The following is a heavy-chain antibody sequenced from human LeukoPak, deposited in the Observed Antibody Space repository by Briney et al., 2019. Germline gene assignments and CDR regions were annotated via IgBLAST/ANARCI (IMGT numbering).Heavy chain of an antibody. CDR1: GLTFSSYW. J-gene: IGHJ6*02. Sequence: GGSLRLSCAASGLTFSSYWMSWVRQAPGKGLEWVANIKQDGSEQYYVDSVKGRFTISRDNAKNSLYLQMNSLRAEDTAVYYCARSRNDYYYYYGMDVWGQGTTVTVSS. CDR2: IKQDGSEQ. V-gene: IGHV3-7*01. CDR3: ARSRNDYYYYYGMDV.